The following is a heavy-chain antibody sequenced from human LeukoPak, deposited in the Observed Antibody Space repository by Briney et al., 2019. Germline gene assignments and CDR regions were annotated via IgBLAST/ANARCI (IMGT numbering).Heavy chain of an antibody. CDR3: ARVWSSGYTKDY. CDR2: ISSSSSTI. Sequence: GGSLRLSCAASGFTFSSYSIDWVRQAPGEGLEWLSYISSSSSTIYYADSVKGRFTISRDNAKNSVYLQMNRLRVEDTSVYYRARVWSSGYTKDYWGQGTLVTVSS. J-gene: IGHJ4*02. D-gene: IGHD3-22*01. V-gene: IGHV3-48*04. CDR1: GFTFSSYS.